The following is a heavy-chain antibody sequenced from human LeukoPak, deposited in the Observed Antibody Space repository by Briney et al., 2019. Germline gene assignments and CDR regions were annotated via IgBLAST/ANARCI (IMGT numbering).Heavy chain of an antibody. CDR2: IRSKAYGGTT. CDR3: TRRYYYDSSGYFDY. Sequence: GGSLRLSCTASGFTFGDYAMSWVRQAPGKGLEWVGFIRSKAYGGTTEYAASVKGRFTISRDNSKSIAYLQMNSLKTEDTAVYYCTRRYYYDSSGYFDYWGQGTLVTVSS. V-gene: IGHV3-49*04. J-gene: IGHJ4*02. CDR1: GFTFGDYA. D-gene: IGHD3-22*01.